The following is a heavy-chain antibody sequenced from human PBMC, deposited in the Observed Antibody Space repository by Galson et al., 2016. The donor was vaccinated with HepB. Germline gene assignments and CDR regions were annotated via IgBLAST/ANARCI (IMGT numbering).Heavy chain of an antibody. J-gene: IGHJ6*02. D-gene: IGHD6-13*01. CDR3: ARDRSTSSSNWHLRIYPTDV. CDR2: ISSSSSYI. CDR1: GFTFSSYT. Sequence: SLRLSCAPSGFTFSSYTMNWVRQAPGKGLEWVSSISSSSSYIYYADSVKGRFTISRDNAKKSLYLQMNSLRAEDTALYYCARDRSTSSSNWHLRIYPTDVWGQGTTVTVSS. V-gene: IGHV3-21*01.